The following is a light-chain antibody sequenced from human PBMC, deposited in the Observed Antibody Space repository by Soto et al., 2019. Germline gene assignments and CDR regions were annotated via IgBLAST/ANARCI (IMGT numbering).Light chain of an antibody. J-gene: IGLJ1*01. CDR1: SSDVGGYNY. V-gene: IGLV2-11*01. CDR2: DVN. CDR3: CSYAGRYTYV. Sequence: QSALTQPRSVSGSPGQSVAISCTGTSSDVGGYNYVSWYQQHPGKAPKVIIFDVNKRPSGVPDRFSGSKSCNTASLTISGLQAEDEADYYCCSYAGRYTYVFGTGTKLTVL.